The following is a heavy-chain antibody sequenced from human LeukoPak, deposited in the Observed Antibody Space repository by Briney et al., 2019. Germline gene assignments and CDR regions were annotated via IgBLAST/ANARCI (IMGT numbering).Heavy chain of an antibody. CDR1: GYTFTGYY. J-gene: IGHJ2*01. D-gene: IGHD4-17*01. Sequence: ASVKVSCKASGYTFTGYYMHWVRQAPGQGLEWMGRINPNSGGTSYAQKFQGRITMTRDTSTSTVYMELNSLRSDDTAVYYCARMGRGDQDWYFDLWGRGTLITVSS. V-gene: IGHV1-2*06. CDR3: ARMGRGDQDWYFDL. CDR2: INPNSGGT.